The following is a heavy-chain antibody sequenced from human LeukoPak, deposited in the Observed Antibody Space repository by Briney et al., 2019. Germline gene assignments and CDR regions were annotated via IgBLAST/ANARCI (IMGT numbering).Heavy chain of an antibody. CDR1: GGSISSYY. CDR3: ARRRYSYGSFDY. Sequence: SETLSLTCTVSGGSISSYYWSWIRQPPGKGLEWIGYIYYSGSTNYNPSLKSRVTISVDTSKNQFSLKLSSVTAADTAVYYCARRRYSYGSFDYWGQGTLVTVSS. CDR2: IYYSGST. D-gene: IGHD5-18*01. V-gene: IGHV4-59*01. J-gene: IGHJ4*02.